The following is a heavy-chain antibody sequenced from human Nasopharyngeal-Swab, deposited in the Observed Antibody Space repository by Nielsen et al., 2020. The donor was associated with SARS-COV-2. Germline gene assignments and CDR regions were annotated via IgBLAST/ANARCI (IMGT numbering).Heavy chain of an antibody. J-gene: IGHJ4*02. Sequence: ETLSLTCAASGFTFSSYSMNWVRQAPGKGLEWVSYISSSSSTIYYADSVKGRFTISRDNAKNSLYLQMNSLRDEDTAVYYCASLLRTDFDYWGQGTLVTVSS. D-gene: IGHD5/OR15-5a*01. V-gene: IGHV3-48*02. CDR3: ASLLRTDFDY. CDR2: ISSSSSTI. CDR1: GFTFSSYS.